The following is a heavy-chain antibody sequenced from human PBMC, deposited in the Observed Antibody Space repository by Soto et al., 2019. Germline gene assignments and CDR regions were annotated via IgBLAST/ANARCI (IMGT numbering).Heavy chain of an antibody. D-gene: IGHD6-13*01. J-gene: IGHJ6*02. CDR3: ARVPYSSSPRYYYYYGMDV. Sequence: PSETLSLTCAVYGESFGVYYWSWIRQPPGKGLEWIGEINHSGSTKANPSLKSRVTISVDTSKNQFSLKLTSVTAAATAVYYCARVPYSSSPRYYYYYGMDVWGQGTTVTVSS. V-gene: IGHV4-34*01. CDR2: INHSGST. CDR1: GESFGVYY.